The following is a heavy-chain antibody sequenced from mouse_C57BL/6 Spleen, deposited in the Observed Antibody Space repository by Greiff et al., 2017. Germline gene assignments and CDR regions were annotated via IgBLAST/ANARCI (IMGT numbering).Heavy chain of an antibody. V-gene: IGHV5-4*01. Sequence: EVKLVESGGGLVKPGGSLKLSCAASGFTFSSYAMSWVRQTPEKRLEWVATISDGGSYTNYPDNVKGRFTISRDNAKNNLYLQMSHLKSEDTAMYYCARERGTVFDYWGQGTTLTVSS. D-gene: IGHD1-1*01. J-gene: IGHJ2*01. CDR1: GFTFSSYA. CDR2: ISDGGSYT. CDR3: ARERGTVFDY.